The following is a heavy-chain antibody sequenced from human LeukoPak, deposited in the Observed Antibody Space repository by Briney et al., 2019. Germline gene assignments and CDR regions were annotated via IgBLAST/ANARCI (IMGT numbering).Heavy chain of an antibody. Sequence: SETLSLTCTVSDDSIRSSSFYWGWIRQPPGKGLEWIGSIYYSGTTYYNPSFKSRVTISVDTSKNQFSLKLSSVTAADTAVYYCARTITDYNWFDPWGQGTLVTVSS. D-gene: IGHD1-20*01. V-gene: IGHV4-39*01. CDR3: ARTITDYNWFDP. J-gene: IGHJ5*02. CDR2: IYYSGTT. CDR1: DDSIRSSSFY.